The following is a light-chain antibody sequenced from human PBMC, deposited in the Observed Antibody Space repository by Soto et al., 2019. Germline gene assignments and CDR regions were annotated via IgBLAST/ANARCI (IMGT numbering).Light chain of an antibody. CDR2: EVT. V-gene: IGLV2-14*01. CDR1: SSDAGGHNY. J-gene: IGLJ1*01. Sequence: QSVLTQPASVSGSPGQSITVSCTGTSSDAGGHNYVSWFQQHPGQAPKLLIYEVTTRPSGVSTRFSGSRSGNTASLTISGLQAEDEADYHCSSYSSSGTLFVFGTGTKVTV. CDR3: SSYSSSGTLFV.